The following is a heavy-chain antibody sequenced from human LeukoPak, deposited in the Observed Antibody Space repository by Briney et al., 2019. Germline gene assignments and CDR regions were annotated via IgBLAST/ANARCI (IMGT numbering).Heavy chain of an antibody. Sequence: PSETLSLTCTVSADSLSSGGHYWAWIRQFPGKGLESIGFIHHSGRSRHNPSLKDRVAISVDTSRKQFALKLSSVTAADTAMYYCARGGNRFGAFYFDYWGQGIQVIVSS. D-gene: IGHD3-10*01. V-gene: IGHV4-31*03. CDR2: IHHSGRS. CDR3: ARGGNRFGAFYFDY. J-gene: IGHJ4*02. CDR1: ADSLSSGGHY.